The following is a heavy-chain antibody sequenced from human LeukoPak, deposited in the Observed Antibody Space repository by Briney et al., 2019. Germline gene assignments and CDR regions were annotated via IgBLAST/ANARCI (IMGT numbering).Heavy chain of an antibody. D-gene: IGHD6-19*01. V-gene: IGHV3-21*04. J-gene: IGHJ6*03. CDR1: GFTFSSYS. Sequence: GGSLRLSCAASGFTFSSYSMNWVRQAPGKELEWVSSISSSSSYIYYADSVKGRFTIARDNAKNSLYLQMNSLRAEDTALSYCARAPRQWLALYYYYYMDVWGKGTTVTVSS. CDR3: ARAPRQWLALYYYYYMDV. CDR2: ISSSSSYI.